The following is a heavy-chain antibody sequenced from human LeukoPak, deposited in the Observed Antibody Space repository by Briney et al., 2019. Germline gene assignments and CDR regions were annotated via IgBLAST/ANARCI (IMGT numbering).Heavy chain of an antibody. J-gene: IGHJ6*02. V-gene: IGHV1-69*04. CDR3: ARDRAAAGTNDYYGMDV. D-gene: IGHD6-13*01. CDR2: IIPIFGIA. Sequence: GASVKVSCKASGGTFSSYAISWVRQAPGQGLEWMGRIIPIFGIANYAQKFQGRVTITADKSTSTAYMELSSLRSEDTAVYYCARDRAAAGTNDYYGMDVWGQGTTVTVSS. CDR1: GGTFSSYA.